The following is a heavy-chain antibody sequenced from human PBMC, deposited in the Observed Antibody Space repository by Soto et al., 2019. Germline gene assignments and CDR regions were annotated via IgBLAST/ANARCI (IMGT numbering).Heavy chain of an antibody. Sequence: LRLSCAASGFTFSSYAMHWVRQAPGKGLEWVAVISYDGSNKYYADSVKGRFTISRDNSKNTLYLQMNSLGAEDTAVYYCAREAVAGPLLLRWFDPWGQGTLVTVSS. CDR2: ISYDGSNK. J-gene: IGHJ5*02. V-gene: IGHV3-30-3*01. D-gene: IGHD6-19*01. CDR1: GFTFSSYA. CDR3: AREAVAGPLLLRWFDP.